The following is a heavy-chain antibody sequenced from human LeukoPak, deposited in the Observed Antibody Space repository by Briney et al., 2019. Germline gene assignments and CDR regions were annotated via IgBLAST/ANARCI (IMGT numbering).Heavy chain of an antibody. V-gene: IGHV4-39*07. D-gene: IGHD2-8*01. CDR1: GGSIRSSYYY. Sequence: SETLSLTCTVSGGSIRSSYYYWGWIRQPPGKGLEWIGSIYDSGSTYYNPSLKSRVTISVDTSKNQFSLKLSSVTAADTAVYYCARDVLRSAFDIWGQGTMVTVSS. CDR3: ARDVLRSAFDI. CDR2: IYDSGST. J-gene: IGHJ3*02.